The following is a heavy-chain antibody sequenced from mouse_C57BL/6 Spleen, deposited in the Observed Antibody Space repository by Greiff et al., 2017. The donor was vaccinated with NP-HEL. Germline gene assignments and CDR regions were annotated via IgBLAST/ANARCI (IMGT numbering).Heavy chain of an antibody. Sequence: EVQGVESGGGLVQPKGSLKLSCAASGFSFNTYAMNWVRPAPGQGLEWVARISSKSINYATYYADSVKDRFTSAKAASESMLYLQMNHLKTEDTAMYCCVIQIAQYYYAMDYWGQGTALTVSA. CDR3: VIQIAQYYYAMDY. J-gene: IGHJ4*01. CDR1: GFSFNTYA. CDR2: ISSKSINYAT. D-gene: IGHD3-1*01. V-gene: IGHV10-1*01.